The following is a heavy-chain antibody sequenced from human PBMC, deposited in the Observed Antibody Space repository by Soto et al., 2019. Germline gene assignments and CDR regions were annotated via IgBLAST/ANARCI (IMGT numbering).Heavy chain of an antibody. V-gene: IGHV3-23*01. J-gene: IGHJ4*02. D-gene: IGHD4-17*01. CDR2: VSGGGGST. CDR1: GFTFSNYA. CDR3: AKDRGSYGDYQDC. Sequence: GGSLRLSCSASGFTFSNYAMTWVRQAPGKGLEWVSGVSGGGGSTNYADSVKGRFTISRDNSKNTLYLQMSSLSAEDSAVYYCAKDRGSYGDYQDCWGQGXLVTVYS.